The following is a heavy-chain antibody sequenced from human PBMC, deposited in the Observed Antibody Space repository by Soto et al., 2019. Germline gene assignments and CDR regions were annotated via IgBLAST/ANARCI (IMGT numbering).Heavy chain of an antibody. Sequence: ASVKVSCKASGYTFTGYYVNWVREAPGQGLEWMGWINPETGGTIYAQKFQGRVTLSSDTSINTAYLGLSSLRFDDAAVYFCARERFQVISDGMDVWGQGTTVTVSS. V-gene: IGHV1-2*02. CDR1: GYTFTGYY. J-gene: IGHJ6*02. CDR2: INPETGGT. CDR3: ARERFQVISDGMDV. D-gene: IGHD2-21*01.